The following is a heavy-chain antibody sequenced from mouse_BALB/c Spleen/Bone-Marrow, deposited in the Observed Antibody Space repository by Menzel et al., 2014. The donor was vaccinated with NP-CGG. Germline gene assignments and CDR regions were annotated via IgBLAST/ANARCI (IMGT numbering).Heavy chain of an antibody. CDR2: IDPANGNT. CDR3: ARNYGYGKSFAY. J-gene: IGHJ3*01. D-gene: IGHD2-2*01. Sequence: EVKLVESGPELVKPGASVKLSCTASGFNIKDTYMHWVKQRPEQGLEWIGRIDPANGNTKYDPKFQGKATITADTSSNTAYLQLSSLTSEDTAVYYCARNYGYGKSFAYWGQGTLVTVSA. V-gene: IGHV14-3*02. CDR1: GFNIKDTY.